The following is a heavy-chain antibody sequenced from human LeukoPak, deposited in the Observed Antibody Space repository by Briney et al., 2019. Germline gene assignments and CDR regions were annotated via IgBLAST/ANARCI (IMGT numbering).Heavy chain of an antibody. Sequence: ASVTVSCKASGYTFTSYAMHWVRQAPGKRLEWMGWINDGNGNTKYSQKFQGRVTITRDTSASTAYMELSSLRSEDTAVYYCARDFSGYYYYFDYWGQGTLVTVSS. D-gene: IGHD3-22*01. V-gene: IGHV1-3*01. CDR3: ARDFSGYYYYFDY. J-gene: IGHJ4*02. CDR2: INDGNGNT. CDR1: GYTFTSYA.